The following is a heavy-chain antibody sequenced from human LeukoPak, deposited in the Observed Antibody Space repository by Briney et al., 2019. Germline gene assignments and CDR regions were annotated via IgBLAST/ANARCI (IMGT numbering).Heavy chain of an antibody. CDR1: GFTVRDYH. D-gene: IGHD6-19*01. V-gene: IGHV3-23*01. CDR3: TRDEPGSSWFN. CDR2: IVGSST. Sequence: GGSLRLSCAASGFTVRDYHMGWIRQAPGKGLEFVSAIVGSSTHHADSVKGRFTISRDNFKNTLNLQMNSLRAEDSAIYYCTRDEPGSSWFNWGQGTLVTVSS. J-gene: IGHJ4*02.